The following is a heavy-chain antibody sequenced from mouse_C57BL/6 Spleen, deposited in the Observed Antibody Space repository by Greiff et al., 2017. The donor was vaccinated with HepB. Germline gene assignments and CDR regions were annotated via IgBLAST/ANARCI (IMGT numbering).Heavy chain of an antibody. CDR3: AREAGGNYVFAY. CDR2: IYPGSGGT. V-gene: IGHV1-55*01. J-gene: IGHJ3*01. Sequence: QVQLKQSGAELVKPGASVKMSCKASGYTFTSYWITWVKQRPGQGLEWIGDIYPGSGGTNYNEKFKSKATLTVDTSSTTAYMQLSSLTSGDSAVYYCAREAGGNYVFAYWGQGTLVTVSA. CDR1: GYTFTSYW. D-gene: IGHD2-1*01.